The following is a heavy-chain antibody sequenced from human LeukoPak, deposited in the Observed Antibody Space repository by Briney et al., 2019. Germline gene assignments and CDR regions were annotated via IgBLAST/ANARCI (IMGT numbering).Heavy chain of an antibody. CDR1: GNSVSSNSAA. CDR3: ARGFYYTGMDV. CDR2: TYYRSKWYN. Sequence: SQTLSLTCAISGNSVSSNSAAWNWIRQSPPRGLEWLGRTYYRSKWYNDYAVSVKSRITINPDTSKNQFSLQLNSVTPEDTAVYYCARGFYYTGMDVWGQGTTVTVSS. J-gene: IGHJ6*02. V-gene: IGHV6-1*01. D-gene: IGHD3-10*01.